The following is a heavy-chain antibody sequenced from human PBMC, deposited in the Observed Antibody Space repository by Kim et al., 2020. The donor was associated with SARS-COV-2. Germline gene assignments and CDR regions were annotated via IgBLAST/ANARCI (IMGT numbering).Heavy chain of an antibody. J-gene: IGHJ3*01. V-gene: IGHV3-33*01. D-gene: IGHD3-10*01. CDR2: IRSDESKR. CDR3: ARNFGSATMIGDV. Sequence: GGSLRLSCTASGFTFSPFAMHWVRQAPGKGLEWVAVIRSDESKRYYAESVKDRFTISRDNSKNTLYLQMTSLRAEDTAIYFCARNFGSATMIGDVWGLGT. CDR1: GFTFSPFA.